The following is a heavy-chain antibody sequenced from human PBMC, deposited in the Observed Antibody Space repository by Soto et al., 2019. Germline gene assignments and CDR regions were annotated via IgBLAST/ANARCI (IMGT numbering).Heavy chain of an antibody. D-gene: IGHD3-10*01. Sequence: SETLSLTCTFSGGSISSYYWSWIRQPPGKGLEWIGYIYYSGSTNYNPSLKSRVTISVDTSKNQFSLKLSSVTAADTAVYYCARGSYYYGSGSYYNPYYYYYYMDVWGKGTTVTVSS. CDR3: ARGSYYYGSGSYYNPYYYYYYMDV. CDR2: IYYSGST. CDR1: GGSISSYY. V-gene: IGHV4-59*08. J-gene: IGHJ6*03.